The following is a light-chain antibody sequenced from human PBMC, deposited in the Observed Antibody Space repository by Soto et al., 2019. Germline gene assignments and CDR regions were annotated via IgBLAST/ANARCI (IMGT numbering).Light chain of an antibody. CDR1: SRDVGGYNH. CDR2: DVS. V-gene: IGLV2-14*03. CDR3: GSYSTSSTLYV. J-gene: IGLJ1*01. Sequence: QSVLTQPASVSGSPGQSITISCTGTSRDVGGYNHVSWYQQHPGKAPKLMIYDVSNRPSGVSDRFSGSKSANTASLSISGLRAEDEADYYCGSYSTSSTLYVFGTGTKVTVL.